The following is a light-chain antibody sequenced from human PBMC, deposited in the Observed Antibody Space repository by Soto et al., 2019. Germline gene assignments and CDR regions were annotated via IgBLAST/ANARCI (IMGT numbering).Light chain of an antibody. CDR2: NNN. CDR1: SSNIGAGYD. Sequence: QSVLTQPPSVSGAPGQWGTISCTGSSSNIGAGYDVHWYQQLPGTAPKLLIYNNNNRPSGVPDRFSGSKSGTSASLAITGLQAEDEADYYCQSYDSSLSGSNVFGTGTKVTVL. J-gene: IGLJ1*01. CDR3: QSYDSSLSGSNV. V-gene: IGLV1-40*01.